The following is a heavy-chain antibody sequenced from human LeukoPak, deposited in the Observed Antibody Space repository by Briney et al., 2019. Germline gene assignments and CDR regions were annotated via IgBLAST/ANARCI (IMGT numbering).Heavy chain of an antibody. CDR2: ISSSSGYI. CDR1: GFPFSSYS. V-gene: IGHV3-21*04. J-gene: IGHJ4*02. D-gene: IGHD5-24*01. Sequence: SGGSLRLSCAASGFPFSSYSMSWVRQAPGKGLEWVSSISSSSGYIFYADSVKGRFTISRDNSKNTLYLQMNSLRAEDTAVYYCARSGRDGYREEPDYWGQGTLVTVSS. CDR3: ARSGRDGYREEPDY.